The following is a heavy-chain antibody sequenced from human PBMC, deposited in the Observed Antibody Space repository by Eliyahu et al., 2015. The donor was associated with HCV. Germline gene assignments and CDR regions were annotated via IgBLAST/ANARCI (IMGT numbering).Heavy chain of an antibody. CDR2: IHXSGGT. CDR3: ASGGGGIAVAGTGGWFDP. J-gene: IGHJ5*02. D-gene: IGHD6-19*01. V-gene: IGHV4-59*01. Sequence: QVQLQESGPGLVKPSETLSLTCTVSGGSITTYYWSWIRQPXGKGXEWIGDIHXSGGTNYXPSLKXXVTISVDTSKNQFSLNLTXVTAADTAVYYCASGGGGIAVAGTGGWFDPWGQGTLVTVSS. CDR1: GGSITTYY.